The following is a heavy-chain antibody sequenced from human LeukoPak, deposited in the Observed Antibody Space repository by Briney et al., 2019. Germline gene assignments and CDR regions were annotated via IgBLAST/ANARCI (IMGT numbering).Heavy chain of an antibody. V-gene: IGHV3-7*01. J-gene: IGHJ4*02. Sequence: GESVRLSCAPCGFTFSAYSLRGVRGAPGGGREGVGKIKRGGSAKDYVDSVKGRFTISRDNAKGSLYLQLNSLRDEDTAVYYCARRFQRGDSQVWGQGTLVTVSS. CDR3: ARRFQRGDSQV. D-gene: IGHD3-10*01. CDR2: IKRGGSAK. CDR1: GFTFSAYS.